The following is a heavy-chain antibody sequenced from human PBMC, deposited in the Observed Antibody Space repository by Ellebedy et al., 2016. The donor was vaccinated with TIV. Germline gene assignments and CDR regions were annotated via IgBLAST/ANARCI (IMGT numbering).Heavy chain of an antibody. CDR1: GYTFTNYG. J-gene: IGHJ6*02. D-gene: IGHD4-17*01. CDR2: ISAYNGNT. Sequence: ASVKVSXKASGYTFTNYGISWVRQAPEQGLEWMGWISAYNGNTDYAQKFQGRIMMTTDTSRKTAYMELASLRSDDTAVYYCARDMTTEHYYYGMDVWGQGTTVTVSS. CDR3: ARDMTTEHYYYGMDV. V-gene: IGHV1-18*01.